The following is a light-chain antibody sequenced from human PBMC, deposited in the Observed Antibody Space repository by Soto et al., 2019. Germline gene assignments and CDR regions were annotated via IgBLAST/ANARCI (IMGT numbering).Light chain of an antibody. CDR3: QQRSNWPPYT. CDR1: QSVSSY. V-gene: IGKV3-11*01. J-gene: IGKJ2*01. Sequence: EIGLTQSPATLSLSPGERATLSCMASQSVSSYLACYQQKPGQAHRLLIYDASNRATGIPARFSGRVSGTDFTLTISSLEPEDFAVYYCQQRSNWPPYTFGQGTKLEIK. CDR2: DAS.